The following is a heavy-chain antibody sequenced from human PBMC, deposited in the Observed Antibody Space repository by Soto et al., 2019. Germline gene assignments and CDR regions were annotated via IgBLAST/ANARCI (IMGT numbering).Heavy chain of an antibody. CDR3: AKELQRGMDV. V-gene: IGHV1-2*02. D-gene: IGHD4-4*01. CDR1: GYTFSVYH. J-gene: IGHJ6*02. Sequence: GASVKVSCKVSGYTFSVYHMHWVRQAPGQGLEWMGWVHPNSGGTNYAQSFEGRVTMTRDTSINTAYMELSRLTSDDTAVYYCAKELQRGMDVWGQGTTVTVSS. CDR2: VHPNSGGT.